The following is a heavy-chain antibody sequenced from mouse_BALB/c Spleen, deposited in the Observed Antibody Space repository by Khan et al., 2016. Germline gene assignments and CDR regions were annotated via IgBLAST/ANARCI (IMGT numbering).Heavy chain of an antibody. CDR1: GFTFSTYG. D-gene: IGHD2-14*01. CDR2: INSNGGST. Sequence: EVELVESGGGLVQPGGSLKLSCAASGFTFSTYGMSWVRQTPDKRLELVATINSNGGSTYYPDSVKGRFTISRDNAKNTLYLQMSSLKSEDTAMYYGARETYRYYFDYWGQGTTLTVSS. J-gene: IGHJ2*01. CDR3: ARETYRYYFDY. V-gene: IGHV5-6-3*01.